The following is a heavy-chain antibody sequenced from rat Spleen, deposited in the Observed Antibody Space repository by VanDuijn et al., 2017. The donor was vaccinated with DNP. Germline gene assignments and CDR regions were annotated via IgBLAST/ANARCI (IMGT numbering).Heavy chain of an antibody. J-gene: IGHJ2*01. CDR2: ISYDGSST. CDR1: GFTFSNYD. Sequence: EVQLVESGGGFVQPGRSMKLSCAASGFTFSNYDMAWVRQAPKKGLEWVATISYDGSSTYYRDSVKGRFTISRDNAKSTLYLQMDSLRSEDTATYYCARHGDYSSYIYVRYFDYWGQGVMVTVSS. CDR3: ARHGDYSSYIYVRYFDY. D-gene: IGHD1-2*01. V-gene: IGHV5-7*01.